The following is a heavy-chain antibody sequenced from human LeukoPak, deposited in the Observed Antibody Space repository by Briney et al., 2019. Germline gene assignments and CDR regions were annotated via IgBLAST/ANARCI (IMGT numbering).Heavy chain of an antibody. CDR1: GGSFSGYY. CDR2: INHSGST. J-gene: IGHJ4*02. V-gene: IGHV4-34*01. D-gene: IGHD5-24*01. Sequence: PSETLSLTCAVYGGSFSGYYWSWIRQPPGKGLEWIGEINHSGSTNYNPSLKSRVTISVDTSKNQFSLKLSSVTAADTAVYYCASKKRRWAIDYWGQGTLVTVSS. CDR3: ASKKRRWAIDY.